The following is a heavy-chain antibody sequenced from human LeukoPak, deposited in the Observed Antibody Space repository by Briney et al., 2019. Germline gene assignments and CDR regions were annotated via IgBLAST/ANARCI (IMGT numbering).Heavy chain of an antibody. CDR1: GGSISSSY. CDR3: ARDIHYDSSTYYFNN. CDR2: IYYTGTT. V-gene: IGHV4-59*01. D-gene: IGHD3-22*01. Sequence: SETLSLTCTVSGGSISSSYWSWIRQSPEKGLEWIGYIYYTGTTNYNPSLKSRVTISVDKSKNQFSLKLSSVTAADTAVYYCARDIHYDSSTYYFNNWGQGTLVTVSS. J-gene: IGHJ4*02.